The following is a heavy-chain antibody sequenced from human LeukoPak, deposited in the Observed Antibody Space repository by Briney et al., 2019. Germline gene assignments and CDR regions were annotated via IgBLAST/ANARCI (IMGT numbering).Heavy chain of an antibody. V-gene: IGHV3-7*01. CDR2: IKQDESER. CDR3: ARDRQYGDLDY. Sequence: GGSLRLSCAASGFTFGAFWMTWVRHAPGKGLEWVANIKQDESERYYVNSVRDRFTISRDNAKSSLYLQMNSLRAEDTAVYFCARDRQYGDLDYWGQGTLVTVSS. J-gene: IGHJ4*02. CDR1: GFTFGAFW. D-gene: IGHD4-17*01.